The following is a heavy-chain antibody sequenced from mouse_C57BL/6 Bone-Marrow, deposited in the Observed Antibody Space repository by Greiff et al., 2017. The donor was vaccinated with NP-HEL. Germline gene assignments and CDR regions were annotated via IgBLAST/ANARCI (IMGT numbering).Heavy chain of an antibody. V-gene: IGHV1-66*01. D-gene: IGHD2-5*01. J-gene: IGHJ3*01. CDR1: GYSFTSYY. Sequence: QVQLQQSGPELVKPGASVKISCKASGYSFTSYYIHWVKQRPGQGLEWIGWIYPGSGNTKYNEKFKGKATLTADTSSSTAYMQLSSLTSEDSAVYYCARRYYSNSFAYWGQGTLVTVSA. CDR3: ARRYYSNSFAY. CDR2: IYPGSGNT.